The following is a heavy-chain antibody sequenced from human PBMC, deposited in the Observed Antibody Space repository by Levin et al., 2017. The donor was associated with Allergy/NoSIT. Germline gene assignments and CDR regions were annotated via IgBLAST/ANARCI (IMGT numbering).Heavy chain of an antibody. CDR3: ARDNIGLPDAFDI. CDR1: GFTFDDYA. V-gene: IGHV3-9*01. D-gene: IGHD3-10*01. CDR2: ISCNSGSI. J-gene: IGHJ3*02. Sequence: PGGSLRLSCAASGFTFDDYAMHWVRQAPGKGLEWVSGISCNSGSICYADSLKGRFTISRDNAKNSLSLQMNSLRTEDTALYYCARDNIGLPDAFDIWGQGTMVIVSS.